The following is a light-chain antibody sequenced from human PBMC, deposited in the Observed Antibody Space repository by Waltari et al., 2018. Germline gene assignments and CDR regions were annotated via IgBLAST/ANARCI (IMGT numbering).Light chain of an antibody. CDR3: SSYTSSSTLV. CDR2: DVS. CDR1: SRDVGGSNY. V-gene: IGLV2-14*03. J-gene: IGLJ2*01. Sequence: QSALTQPASVSGSPGLSLPIPCTGTSRDVGGSNYVSWYQQHPDKAPKLMIYDVSNRPSGVSNRFSGSKSGNTASLTISGLQAEDEADYYCSSYTSSSTLVFGGGTKLTVL.